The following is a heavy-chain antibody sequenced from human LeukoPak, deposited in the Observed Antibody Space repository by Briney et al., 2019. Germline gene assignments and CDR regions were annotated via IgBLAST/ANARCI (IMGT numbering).Heavy chain of an antibody. V-gene: IGHV1-69*04. CDR1: GGTFSSYA. J-gene: IGHJ6*02. CDR3: ARERMAWISPTRDHYYYYGMDV. D-gene: IGHD5-12*01. CDR2: IIPIFGIA. Sequence: SVKVSCKASGGTFSSYAISWVRQAPGQGLEWMGRIIPIFGIANYAQKFQGRVTITADKSTSTAYMELSSLRSEDTAGYYCARERMAWISPTRDHYYYYGMDVWGQGTTVTVSS.